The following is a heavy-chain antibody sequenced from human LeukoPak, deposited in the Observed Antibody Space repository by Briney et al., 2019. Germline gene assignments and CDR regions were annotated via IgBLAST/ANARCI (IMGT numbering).Heavy chain of an antibody. Sequence: HPGGSLRLSCAASGFTFSSFAMHWVRQAPGKGLEHVSAITGDGRSTYYANSVKGRFTISRDNSKNTVYLQMGSLRAEDMAVYYCARVPHRSPDLYFDYWGQGTLVTVSS. D-gene: IGHD1-14*01. V-gene: IGHV3-64*01. CDR3: ARVPHRSPDLYFDY. J-gene: IGHJ4*02. CDR1: GFTFSSFA. CDR2: ITGDGRST.